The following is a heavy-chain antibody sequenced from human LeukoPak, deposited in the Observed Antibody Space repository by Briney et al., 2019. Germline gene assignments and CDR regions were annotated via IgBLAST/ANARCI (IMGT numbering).Heavy chain of an antibody. V-gene: IGHV4-59*01. CDR3: ARAAVAGLDY. D-gene: IGHD6-19*01. Sequence: SETLSLTCTVSGGSNSRYYWSWIRQPPGKGLEWIGYIYYSGSTNYNPSLESRVTISVDTSKNQFSLKLSSVTAADTAVYYCARAAVAGLDYWGQGTLVTVSS. CDR1: GGSNSRYY. J-gene: IGHJ4*02. CDR2: IYYSGST.